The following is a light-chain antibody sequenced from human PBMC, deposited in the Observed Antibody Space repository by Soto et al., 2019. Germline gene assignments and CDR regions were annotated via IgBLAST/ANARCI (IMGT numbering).Light chain of an antibody. CDR3: QHYDNPPT. J-gene: IGKJ4*01. CDR1: QSVSSNQ. Sequence: ESVVTQSPGTVSLSPGEGASLSCRASQSVSSNQIAWYQQRPGQTPRLLMYGTSSRAPGIPDRFSGSGSGTGFTLTIRRLEPEDFAVYYCQHYDNPPTFGGGTKVDIK. V-gene: IGKV3-20*01. CDR2: GTS.